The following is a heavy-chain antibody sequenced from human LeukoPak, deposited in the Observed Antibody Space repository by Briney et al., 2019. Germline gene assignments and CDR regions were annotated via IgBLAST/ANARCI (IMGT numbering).Heavy chain of an antibody. CDR1: GYSLTTYY. J-gene: IGHJ6*02. Sequence: ASVKVTCKASGYSLTTYYMHWVREAPAHVLEWMAIINPSGGSTNYAQKFQGRVTMTRDTPTNTVYMELSSLRTEDTAVYYCASVYLYGMDVSGQGTTVTVSS. V-gene: IGHV1-46*01. D-gene: IGHD2-8*01. CDR3: ASVYLYGMDV. CDR2: INPSGGST.